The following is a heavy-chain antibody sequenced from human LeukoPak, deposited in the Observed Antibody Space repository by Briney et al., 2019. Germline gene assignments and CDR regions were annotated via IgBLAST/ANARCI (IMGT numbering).Heavy chain of an antibody. V-gene: IGHV3-7*01. CDR3: ARDATTNPCDAFDI. D-gene: IGHD4-11*01. J-gene: IGHJ3*02. Sequence: GGSLRLSCTASGFTFGDYAMSWVRQAPGKGLEWVANIKQDGSEKYYVDSVKGRFTISRDNAKNSLYLQMNSLRAEDTAVYYCARDATTNPCDAFDIWGQGTMVTVSS. CDR1: GFTFGDYA. CDR2: IKQDGSEK.